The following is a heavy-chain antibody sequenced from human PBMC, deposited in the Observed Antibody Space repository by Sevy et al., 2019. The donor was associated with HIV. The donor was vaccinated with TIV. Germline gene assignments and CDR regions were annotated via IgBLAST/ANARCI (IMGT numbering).Heavy chain of an antibody. CDR3: ARETDNSARWLDP. CDR2: IWHDGSNK. D-gene: IGHD4-4*01. V-gene: IGHV3-30*02. Sequence: GGSLILSCAASGFTFNFHGMHWVRQAPGKGLEWVAFIWHDGSNKYMADSVKGRFTISRDNSKNTLFLQMNSLTVEDTAVYYCARETDNSARWLDPWGQGTLVTVSS. CDR1: GFTFNFHG. J-gene: IGHJ5*02.